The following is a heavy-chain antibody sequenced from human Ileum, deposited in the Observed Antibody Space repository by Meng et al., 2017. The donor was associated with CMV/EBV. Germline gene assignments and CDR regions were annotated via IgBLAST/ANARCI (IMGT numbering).Heavy chain of an antibody. Sequence: VKVSGKASGYTFTDYDMRWVRQAPGQGLEWMGRIHPNSGDTVYAQKFQGRVTLTRDTSISTAYMEVSSLRSDDTAVYYCARNYRDYWGQGTLVTVSS. CDR2: IHPNSGDT. CDR1: GYTFTDYD. J-gene: IGHJ4*02. D-gene: IGHD3-10*01. CDR3: ARNYRDY. V-gene: IGHV1-2*06.